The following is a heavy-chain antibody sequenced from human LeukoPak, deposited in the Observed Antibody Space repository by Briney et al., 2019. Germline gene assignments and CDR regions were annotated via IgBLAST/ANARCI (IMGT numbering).Heavy chain of an antibody. V-gene: IGHV1-2*02. CDR3: ARGDIVVLPAGIPHNWFDP. Sequence: ASVKVSCKASGYPFNNYDINWVRQTPGQGLEWMGWINPNSGGTNYAQKFQGRVTMTRDTSISTAYMELSRLRSNDTAVYYCARGDIVVLPAGIPHNWFDPWGQGTLVTVSS. CDR2: INPNSGGT. D-gene: IGHD2-2*02. J-gene: IGHJ5*02. CDR1: GYPFNNYD.